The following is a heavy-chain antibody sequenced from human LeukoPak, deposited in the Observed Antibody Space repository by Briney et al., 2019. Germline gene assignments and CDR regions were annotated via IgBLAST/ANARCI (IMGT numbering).Heavy chain of an antibody. CDR2: IYYSGST. CDR3: AREAYCGGDCYSGFDY. V-gene: IGHV4-34*01. D-gene: IGHD2-21*02. Sequence: SETLSLTCAVYGGSFSGYYWSWIRQPPGKGLEWIGSIYYSGSTYYNPSLKSRVTISVDTSKNQFSLKLSSVTAADTAVYYCAREAYCGGDCYSGFDYWGQGTLVTVSS. J-gene: IGHJ4*02. CDR1: GGSFSGYY.